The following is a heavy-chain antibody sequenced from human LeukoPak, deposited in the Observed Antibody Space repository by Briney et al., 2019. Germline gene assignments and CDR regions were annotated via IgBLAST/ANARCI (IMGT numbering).Heavy chain of an antibody. Sequence: GGSLRLSCAASGFTFSDYYMSWIRQAPGKGLEWVSYISSSGSTIYYADSVKGRFTISRDNAKNSLYLQMNSLRAEDTAVYYCARDKAAAGTADAFDIWGQGTMVTVSS. D-gene: IGHD6-13*01. CDR1: GFTFSDYY. CDR2: ISSSGSTI. V-gene: IGHV3-11*04. CDR3: ARDKAAAGTADAFDI. J-gene: IGHJ3*02.